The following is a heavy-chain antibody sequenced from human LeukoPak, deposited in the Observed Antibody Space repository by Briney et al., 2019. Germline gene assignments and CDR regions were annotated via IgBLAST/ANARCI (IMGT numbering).Heavy chain of an antibody. J-gene: IGHJ3*02. CDR2: IYYSEST. CDR3: ARARNYYDSSDYYYEGDAFDI. D-gene: IGHD3-22*01. V-gene: IGHV4-39*07. CDR1: GGSISSSSYY. Sequence: SETLSLTCTVSGGSISSSSYYWGWIRQPPGKGLEWIGSIYYSESTYYNPSLKSRVTISVDTSKNQFSLKLSSVTAADTAVYYCARARNYYDSSDYYYEGDAFDIWGQGTMVTVSS.